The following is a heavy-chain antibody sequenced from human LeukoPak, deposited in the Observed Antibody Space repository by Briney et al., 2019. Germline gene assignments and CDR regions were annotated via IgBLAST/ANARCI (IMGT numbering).Heavy chain of an antibody. V-gene: IGHV3-66*02. CDR2: IYSGGST. Sequence: GSLTLAWGAAGVAVGVDYSSWGSHAPEKGLEWVSVIYSGGSTYYSDSVKGRFTISRDNSKNTLYLQMNSLRAEDTAVYYCAKVPYDSSGYLGDYFDYWGQGTLVTVSS. J-gene: IGHJ4*02. CDR1: GVAVGVDY. D-gene: IGHD3-22*01. CDR3: AKVPYDSSGYLGDYFDY.